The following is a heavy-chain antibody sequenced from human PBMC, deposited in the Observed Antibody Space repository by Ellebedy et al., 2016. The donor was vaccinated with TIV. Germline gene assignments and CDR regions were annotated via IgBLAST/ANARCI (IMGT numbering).Heavy chain of an antibody. D-gene: IGHD5-12*01. V-gene: IGHV3-33*01. CDR3: ARDQYSGYEGGFDY. Sequence: GGSLRLSCAASGFTFSSYGMHWVRQAPGKGLEWVAVIWYDGRNKYHADSVKGRFTISRANSKNTLYLQMNSLRAEDTAVYYCARDQYSGYEGGFDYWGQGTLVTVSS. CDR2: IWYDGRNK. J-gene: IGHJ4*02. CDR1: GFTFSSYG.